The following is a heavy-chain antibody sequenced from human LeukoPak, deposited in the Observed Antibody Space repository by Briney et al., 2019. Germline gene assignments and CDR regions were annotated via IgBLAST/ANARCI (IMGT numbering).Heavy chain of an antibody. D-gene: IGHD2-2*01. J-gene: IGHJ4*02. CDR3: AREDCSSTSCYRGPPTG. V-gene: IGHV3-21*01. CDR2: ISSSSSYI. CDR1: GFTFSSYT. Sequence: PGGSLRLSCAASGFTFSSYTMNWVRQAPGKGLEWVSSISSSSSYIYYADSVKGRFTISRDNAKNSLYLQMNSLRAEDTAVYYCAREDCSSTSCYRGPPTGWGQGTLVTVSS.